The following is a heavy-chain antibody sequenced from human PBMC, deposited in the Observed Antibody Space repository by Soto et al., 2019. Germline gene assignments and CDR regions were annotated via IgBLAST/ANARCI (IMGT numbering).Heavy chain of an antibody. CDR1: GFTFDDYA. Sequence: GGSLRLSCAASGFTFDDYAMHWVRQAPGKGLEWVSLISWDGGSTYYADSVKGRFTISRDNSKNSLYLQMNSLRAEDTALYYCAKDIRPNAYSRAYYYYGMDVWGQGTTVTVS. D-gene: IGHD6-13*01. CDR2: ISWDGGST. J-gene: IGHJ6*02. CDR3: AKDIRPNAYSRAYYYYGMDV. V-gene: IGHV3-43D*03.